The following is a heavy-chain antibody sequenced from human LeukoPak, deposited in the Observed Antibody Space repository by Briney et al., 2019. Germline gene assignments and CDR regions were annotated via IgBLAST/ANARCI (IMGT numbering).Heavy chain of an antibody. CDR2: IYYSGSS. J-gene: IGHJ4*02. D-gene: IGHD5-18*01. Sequence: SETLSLTCTVSGGSISSSDYYWSWIRQPPGTGLEWIGNIYYSGSSYYNPSLKSRVTISVATSKNQFSLKLTSVTAADTAVYYCARLTYNSGRYHFDYWGQGTLVTVSS. CDR3: ARLTYNSGRYHFDY. V-gene: IGHV4-39*01. CDR1: GGSISSSDYY.